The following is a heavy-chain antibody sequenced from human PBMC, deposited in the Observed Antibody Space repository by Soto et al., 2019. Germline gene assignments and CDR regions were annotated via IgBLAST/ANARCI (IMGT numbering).Heavy chain of an antibody. D-gene: IGHD3-10*01. V-gene: IGHV3-33*01. Sequence: LRLSCAASGFTFSNYGMHWVRQAPGKGLEWVAVIWYDGSNKYYADSVKGRFTISRDNSKNTLYVQMNSLRAEDTAVYYCARDPSHGSGSYLDYWGQGTLVTVSS. J-gene: IGHJ4*02. CDR1: GFTFSNYG. CDR3: ARDPSHGSGSYLDY. CDR2: IWYDGSNK.